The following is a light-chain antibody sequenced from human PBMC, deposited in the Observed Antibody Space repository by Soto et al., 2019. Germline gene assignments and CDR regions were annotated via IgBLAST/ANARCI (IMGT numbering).Light chain of an antibody. V-gene: IGKV3-11*01. Sequence: EIVLTQSPSTLSLSPGERVTLSCRASQSVSNSLAWYQQKPGQPPRLLIYDVSNRATGIPARFSGSGSWTDFTLTITSLEPEDLAASFCHQRYNWPRVTFGQGTQLEIK. CDR2: DVS. CDR3: HQRYNWPRVT. J-gene: IGKJ5*01. CDR1: QSVSNS.